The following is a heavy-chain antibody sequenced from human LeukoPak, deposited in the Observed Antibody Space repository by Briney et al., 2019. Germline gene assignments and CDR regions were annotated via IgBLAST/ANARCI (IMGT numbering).Heavy chain of an antibody. CDR1: GFTFSSYS. V-gene: IGHV3-21*01. CDR2: ISSSSSYI. J-gene: IGHJ5*02. CDR3: AREDSSSWYIGNWFDP. Sequence: GGSLRLSCAASGFTFSSYSMNWVRQAPGKGLEWVSSISSSSSYIYYADSVKGRLTISRDNAKNSLYLQMNSLRAEDTAVCYCAREDSSSWYIGNWFDPWGQGTLVTVSS. D-gene: IGHD6-13*01.